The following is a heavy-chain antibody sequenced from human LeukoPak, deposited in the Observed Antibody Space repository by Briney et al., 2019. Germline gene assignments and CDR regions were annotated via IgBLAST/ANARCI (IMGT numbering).Heavy chain of an antibody. V-gene: IGHV3-11*06. CDR3: ARHGLYDSTDYWTFQH. D-gene: IGHD3-22*01. Sequence: GGSLRLSCAASGFTFSDYYMSWIRQAPGKGLEWISYISSSSNYKNYADSVQGRFTISRDNAKSSLYLQMNGLRAVDTAVYYCARHGLYDSTDYWTFQHWGQGTLVTVSS. CDR1: GFTFSDYY. J-gene: IGHJ1*01. CDR2: ISSSSNYK.